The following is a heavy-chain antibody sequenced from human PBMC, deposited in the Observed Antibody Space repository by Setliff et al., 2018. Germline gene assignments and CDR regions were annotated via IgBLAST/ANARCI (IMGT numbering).Heavy chain of an antibody. CDR3: VRPGGTTVVARHFDY. CDR2: IPYSGTP. J-gene: IGHJ4*01. V-gene: IGHV4-39*01. CDR1: DDSFTSSRYY. D-gene: IGHD2-15*01. Sequence: ASETLSLTCTVSDDSFTSSRYYWGWIRQAPGSGLEWIGDIPYSGTPYYNASVESRVTISIDTSRNQFSLELRSVTVADTATYYCVRPGGTTVVARHFDYWGSGILVTVSS.